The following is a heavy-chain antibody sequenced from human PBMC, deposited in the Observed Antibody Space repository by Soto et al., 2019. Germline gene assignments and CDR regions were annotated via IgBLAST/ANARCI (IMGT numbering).Heavy chain of an antibody. CDR3: ARDRYSYGYWDYYCYYYGMDV. D-gene: IGHD5-18*01. CDR2: IWYDGSNT. CDR1: GFTFSSYG. J-gene: IGHJ6*02. V-gene: IGHV3-33*01. Sequence: QVQLVESGGGVVQPGRSLRLSCAASGFTFSSYGMHWVRQAPGKGLEWVAVIWYDGSNTYYADSVKGRFTISRDNSKNTLYLQMNSLRAEDTAVYYCARDRYSYGYWDYYCYYYGMDVWGRGTTVTVSS.